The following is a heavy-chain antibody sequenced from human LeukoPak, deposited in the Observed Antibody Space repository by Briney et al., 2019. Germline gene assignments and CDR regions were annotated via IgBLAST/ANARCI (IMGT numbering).Heavy chain of an antibody. CDR1: GGSISSGSYY. CDR2: IYHSGST. V-gene: IGHV4-39*07. Sequence: NSSETLSLTCTVSGGSISSGSYYWGWIRQPPGKGLEWIGSIYHSGSTYYNPSLKSRVTISVDTSKNQFSLKLSSVTAADTAVYYCARTTVVPDYWGQGTLVTVSS. D-gene: IGHD4-23*01. CDR3: ARTTVVPDY. J-gene: IGHJ4*02.